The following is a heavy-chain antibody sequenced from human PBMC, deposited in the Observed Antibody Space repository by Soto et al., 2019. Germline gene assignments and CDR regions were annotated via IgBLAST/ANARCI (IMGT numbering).Heavy chain of an antibody. J-gene: IGHJ6*02. V-gene: IGHV1-69*13. Sequence: SVKVSCKASGGTFSSYAISWVRQAPGQGPEWMGGIIPIFGTANYAQKFQGRVTITADESTSTAYMELSSLRSEDTAVYYCAREGTTGTFYYYGMDVWGQGTTVTVSS. CDR1: GGTFSSYA. D-gene: IGHD1-1*01. CDR2: IIPIFGTA. CDR3: AREGTTGTFYYYGMDV.